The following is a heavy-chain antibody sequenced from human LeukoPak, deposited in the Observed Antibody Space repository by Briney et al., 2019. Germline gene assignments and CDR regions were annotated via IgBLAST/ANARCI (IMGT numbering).Heavy chain of an antibody. D-gene: IGHD3-3*01. CDR2: ISSSSSYI. V-gene: IGHV3-21*01. CDR3: ARVQTSMEDGIYYFDY. Sequence: GGSLRLSCAASGFTFSSYSMNWVRQAPGKGLEWVSSISSSSSYIYYADSVKGRFTISRDNAKNSLYLQMNSLRAEDTAVYYCARVQTSMEDGIYYFDYWGQGTLVTVSS. J-gene: IGHJ4*02. CDR1: GFTFSSYS.